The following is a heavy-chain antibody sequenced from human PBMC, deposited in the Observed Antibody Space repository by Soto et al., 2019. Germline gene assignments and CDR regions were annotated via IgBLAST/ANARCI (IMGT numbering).Heavy chain of an antibody. V-gene: IGHV3-33*01. J-gene: IGHJ4*02. CDR1: GFSFSVYG. D-gene: IGHD2-15*01. Sequence: GGSLRLSCEASGFSFSVYGMHWVRQAPGKGLEWVAVIWYDTSKQFYAGSVEGRFTISRDNSKATLYLQMNSLRAEDTAVYYCAAWAEGATEVHWGQGTLVTVSS. CDR2: IWYDTSKQ. CDR3: AAWAEGATEVH.